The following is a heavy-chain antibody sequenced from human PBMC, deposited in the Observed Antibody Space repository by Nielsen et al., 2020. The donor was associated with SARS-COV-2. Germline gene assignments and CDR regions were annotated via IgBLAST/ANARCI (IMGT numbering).Heavy chain of an antibody. V-gene: IGHV3-30*18. J-gene: IGHJ6*02. CDR3: AKTSCSSTSCRDYYYYGMDV. CDR2: ISYDGSNK. Sequence: WIRQPPGKGLEWVAVISYDGSNKYYADSVKGRFTISGDNSKNTLYLQMNSLRAEDTAVYYCAKTSCSSTSCRDYYYYGMDVWGQGTTVTVSS. D-gene: IGHD2-2*01.